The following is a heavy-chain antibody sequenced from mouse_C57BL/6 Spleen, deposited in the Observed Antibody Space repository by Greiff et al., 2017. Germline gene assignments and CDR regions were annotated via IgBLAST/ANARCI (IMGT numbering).Heavy chain of an antibody. J-gene: IGHJ2*01. Sequence: QVQLQQPGAELVMPGASVKLSCKASGYTFTSYWMHWVKQRPGQGLEWIGEIDPSASYTNYNQKFKGKSTLTVDKSSSTAYMQLSSLTSEDSAVYYCARGIENPGGYYFDYWGQGTTLTVSS. CDR1: GYTFTSYW. CDR3: ARGIENPGGYYFDY. V-gene: IGHV1-69*01. CDR2: IDPSASYT.